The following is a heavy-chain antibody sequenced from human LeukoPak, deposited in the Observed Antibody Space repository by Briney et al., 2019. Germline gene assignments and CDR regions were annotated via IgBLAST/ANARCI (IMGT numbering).Heavy chain of an antibody. D-gene: IGHD2-2*01. CDR2: INPNSGGT. Sequence: GASVKVSCKASGYTCTGYYMHWVRQAPGQGLEWMGWINPNSGGTNYAQKFQGWVTMTRDTSISTAYMELSRLRSDDTAVYYCARESTRDIVVVPAPDWYFDLWGRGTLVTVSS. CDR3: ARESTRDIVVVPAPDWYFDL. CDR1: GYTCTGYY. V-gene: IGHV1-2*04. J-gene: IGHJ2*01.